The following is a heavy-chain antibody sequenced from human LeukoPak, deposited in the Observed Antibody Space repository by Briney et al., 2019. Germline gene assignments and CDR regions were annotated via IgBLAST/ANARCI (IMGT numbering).Heavy chain of an antibody. D-gene: IGHD6-19*01. Sequence: GTSLRIACAASGFTFSSLPLQSVRQAPPKRLYRVAVISHDGSNRYYADSVKGRFTISRENSEHTLDLQINRLRAEDTPVYYCARVPPPYSRGYWSFFDYWGQGPLVTVSS. V-gene: IGHV3-30*04. J-gene: IGHJ4*02. CDR3: ARVPPPYSRGYWSFFDY. CDR2: ISHDGSNR. CDR1: GFTFSSLP.